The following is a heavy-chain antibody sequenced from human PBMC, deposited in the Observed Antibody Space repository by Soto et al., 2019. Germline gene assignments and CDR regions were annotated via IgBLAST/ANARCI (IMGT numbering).Heavy chain of an antibody. D-gene: IGHD2-15*01. CDR3: ARGKDIVVVVAANNWFDP. V-gene: IGHV4-34*01. J-gene: IGHJ5*02. Sequence: ASETLSLTCAVYGGSFSGYYWSWIRQPPGKGLEWIGEINHSGSTNYNPSLKSRVTISVDTSKNQFSLKLSSVTAADTAVYYCARGKDIVVVVAANNWFDPWGQGTLVTVSS. CDR2: INHSGST. CDR1: GGSFSGYY.